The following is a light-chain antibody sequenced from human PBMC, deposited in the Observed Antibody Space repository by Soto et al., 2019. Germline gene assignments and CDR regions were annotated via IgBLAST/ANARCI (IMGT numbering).Light chain of an antibody. CDR1: STDVGSYNL. J-gene: IGLJ2*01. CDR3: SSYAGFSTVI. V-gene: IGLV2-23*02. Sequence: QSVLTQPASVSGSPGQSITISCTGTSTDVGSYNLVSWYQQHPGKAPKLIIYAVTKRPAGVSSRFSGSKSGNTASLTISGLQAEDEADYYCSSYAGFSTVIFGGGTQLTV. CDR2: AVT.